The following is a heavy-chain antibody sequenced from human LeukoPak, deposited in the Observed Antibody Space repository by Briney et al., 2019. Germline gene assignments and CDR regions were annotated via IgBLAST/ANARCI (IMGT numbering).Heavy chain of an antibody. J-gene: IGHJ5*02. Sequence: SVKVSCKASGGTFSSYAISWVRQAPGQGLEWMGGIIPIFGTANYAQKFQGRVTITADESTSTAYMELSSLRSEDTAVYYCAGVAADRALNWFDPWGQGTLVTVSS. CDR3: AGVAADRALNWFDP. CDR2: IIPIFGTA. V-gene: IGHV1-69*13. CDR1: GGTFSSYA. D-gene: IGHD2-15*01.